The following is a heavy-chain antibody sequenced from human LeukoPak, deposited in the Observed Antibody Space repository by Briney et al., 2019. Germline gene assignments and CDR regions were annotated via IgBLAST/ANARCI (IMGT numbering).Heavy chain of an antibody. J-gene: IGHJ4*02. Sequence: SVKVSCKASGGTFSSYAISWVRQAPGQGLEWMGGIIPIFKTANYEQKFVGRLTITADESTSTAYMELTSLRSEDTAVYYCARGPPRGSNSWYRLDYWGQGTVVTVSS. V-gene: IGHV1-69*13. CDR3: ARGPPRGSNSWYRLDY. D-gene: IGHD6-13*01. CDR1: GGTFSSYA. CDR2: IIPIFKTA.